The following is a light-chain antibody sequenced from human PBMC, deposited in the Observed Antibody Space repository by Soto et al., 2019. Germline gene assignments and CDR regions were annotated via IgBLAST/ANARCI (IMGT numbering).Light chain of an antibody. CDR1: QSISSW. CDR2: KAS. CDR3: QWFNNYPWT. Sequence: DIQMTQSPSTLSASVGDRVTITCRARQSISSWLAWYQQKPGKAPKHLIYKASSLESGVPSWFSGSGSGTEFNLTISTLQPDDFATYYCQWFNNYPWTFCQGTRVEIK. J-gene: IGKJ1*01. V-gene: IGKV1-5*03.